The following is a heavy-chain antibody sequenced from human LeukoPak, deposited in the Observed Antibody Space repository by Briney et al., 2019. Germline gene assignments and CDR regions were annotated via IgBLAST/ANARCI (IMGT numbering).Heavy chain of an antibody. J-gene: IGHJ4*02. D-gene: IGHD3-10*01. CDR2: ISSNGGNT. CDR3: VASGSYYFYIDY. CDR1: GFPLSSYA. Sequence: GGSLRLSCSPSGFPLSSYALHWVRQAAGKGLEYVSVISSNGGNTSYADSVKDRFTISRDNSKNTLYLQMSSLRAEDTAVYYCVASGSYYFYIDYCGQGTLGTVSS. V-gene: IGHV3-64D*06.